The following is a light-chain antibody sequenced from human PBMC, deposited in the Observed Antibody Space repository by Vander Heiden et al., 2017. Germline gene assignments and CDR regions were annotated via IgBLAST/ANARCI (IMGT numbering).Light chain of an antibody. CDR1: RSNIATNY. J-gene: IGLJ2*01. CDR3: ASWDESLSGVV. CDR2: MSS. V-gene: IGLV1-47*01. Sequence: QSVLSQPPSASGATGQRVSISCSGSRSNIATNYVYWYQQLPGTAPKLLIYMSSQRPSGVPDRFSGSKSGTSASLAISGLRSEDEADYYCASWDESLSGVVFGGGTKLTVL.